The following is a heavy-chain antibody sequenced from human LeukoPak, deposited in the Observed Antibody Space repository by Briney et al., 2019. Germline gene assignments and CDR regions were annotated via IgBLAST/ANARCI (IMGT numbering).Heavy chain of an antibody. J-gene: IGHJ3*02. CDR1: GYTFTSYA. D-gene: IGHD4-17*01. V-gene: IGHV7-4-1*02. Sequence: ASVKVSCKASGYTFTSYAMNWVRQAPGQGLEWMGWINTNTGNPTYAQGFTGRFVFSLDTSVSTAYLQISSLKAEDTAVYYCARVSETTVTSTDAFDIWGQGTMVTVSS. CDR2: INTNTGNP. CDR3: ARVSETTVTSTDAFDI.